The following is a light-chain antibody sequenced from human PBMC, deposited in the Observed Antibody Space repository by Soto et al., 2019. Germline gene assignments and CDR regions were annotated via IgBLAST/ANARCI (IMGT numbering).Light chain of an antibody. CDR2: GAS. V-gene: IGKV3-20*01. J-gene: IGKJ1*01. Sequence: EIVLTQSPGTLSLSPGERATLSCRASQSVSSSYLAWYQQKPGQAPRLLIYGASSRATGIPDRFSGSGSGTDFTLTICRLEPEDFAVYYCQQYGSSPPETFGQGTKVEIK. CDR3: QQYGSSPPET. CDR1: QSVSSSY.